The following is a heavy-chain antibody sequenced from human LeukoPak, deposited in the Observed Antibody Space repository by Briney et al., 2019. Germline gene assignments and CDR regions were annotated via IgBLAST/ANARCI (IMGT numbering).Heavy chain of an antibody. V-gene: IGHV3-30-3*01. Sequence: PGGSLRLSCTASGFSFSSYSMNWVRQAPGKGLEWVAVISYDGGNKYYADSVKGRFTISRDNSKNTLYLQMNSLRAEDTAVYYCARNPYTSGWYPMSYFDYWGQGTLVTVSS. CDR2: ISYDGGNK. D-gene: IGHD6-19*01. CDR3: ARNPYTSGWYPMSYFDY. J-gene: IGHJ4*02. CDR1: GFSFSSYS.